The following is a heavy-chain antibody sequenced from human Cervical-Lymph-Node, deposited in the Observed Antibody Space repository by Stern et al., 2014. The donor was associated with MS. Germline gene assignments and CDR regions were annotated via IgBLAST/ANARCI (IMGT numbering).Heavy chain of an antibody. CDR3: ARDILLRPGSHDALDI. D-gene: IGHD2-21*01. J-gene: IGHJ3*02. CDR1: GGTFSTYS. Sequence: VQLVESGAAVRKPGSSVQVSCKTSGGTFSTYSFSWVRQAPGQGLAWMGGIIPIYRTTNYAQKVQGRVRITADESTSTIYIVLSSLRSEDTAVYYGARDILLRPGSHDALDIWGQGTVVTVSS. V-gene: IGHV1-69*01. CDR2: IIPIYRTT.